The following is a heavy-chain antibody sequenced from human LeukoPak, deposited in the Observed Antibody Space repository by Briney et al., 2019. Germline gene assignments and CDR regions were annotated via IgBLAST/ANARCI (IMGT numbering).Heavy chain of an antibody. CDR1: GFTFSSYG. Sequence: GGSLRLSCAASGFTFSSYGMHWVRQAPGKGLEWVAVISYDGSNKYYADSVKGRFTISRDNSKNTLYLQMNSLRAEDTAVYYCAKDGYGDLLPLGYWGQGTLVAVSS. CDR3: AKDGYGDLLPLGY. CDR2: ISYDGSNK. V-gene: IGHV3-30*18. D-gene: IGHD4-17*01. J-gene: IGHJ4*02.